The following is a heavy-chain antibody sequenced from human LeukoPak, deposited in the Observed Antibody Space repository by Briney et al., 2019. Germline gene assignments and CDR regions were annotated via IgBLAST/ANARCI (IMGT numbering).Heavy chain of an antibody. CDR1: ENTFTNYG. CDR2: FSPYNGDA. Sequence: ASVRVSCKASENTFTNYGINWVRQAPGQRPEWMGWFSPYNGDAKYAPKLKGTVTLTADTLTSTAYMELRTLISDDTATYYCAIGQGVITWGGADVYDVWGQGTTVIVSS. CDR3: AIGQGVITWGGADVYDV. V-gene: IGHV1-18*01. D-gene: IGHD3-16*01. J-gene: IGHJ3*01.